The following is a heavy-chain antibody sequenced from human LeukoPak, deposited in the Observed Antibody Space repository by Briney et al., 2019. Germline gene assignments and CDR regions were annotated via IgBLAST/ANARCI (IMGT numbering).Heavy chain of an antibody. CDR3: AKDARQWPTYCFDY. Sequence: PGGSLRLSCAASGFTFSSYWMSWVRQAPGKGLEWVANIKQDGSEKYYVDSVKGRFTISRDNAKNSLYLQMNSLRAEDTAVYYCAKDARQWPTYCFDYWGQGTLVTVSS. CDR2: IKQDGSEK. J-gene: IGHJ4*02. CDR1: GFTFSSYW. V-gene: IGHV3-7*01. D-gene: IGHD6-19*01.